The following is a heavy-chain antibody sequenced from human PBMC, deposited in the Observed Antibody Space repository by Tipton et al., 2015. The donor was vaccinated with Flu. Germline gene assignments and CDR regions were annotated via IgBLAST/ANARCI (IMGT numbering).Heavy chain of an antibody. CDR2: ISPDGSTT. CDR1: GFTFRSDW. CDR3: STAFAGINNF. D-gene: IGHD2-21*02. V-gene: IGHV3-74*01. J-gene: IGHJ4*02. Sequence: GSLRLSCAASGFTFRSDWMHWVRQTPGKRLVWVSGISPDGSTTIYADSVKGRFTISRDNAKNTLFLQMSSLRAEDTAVYYCSTAFAGINNFWGQGTLVTVSS.